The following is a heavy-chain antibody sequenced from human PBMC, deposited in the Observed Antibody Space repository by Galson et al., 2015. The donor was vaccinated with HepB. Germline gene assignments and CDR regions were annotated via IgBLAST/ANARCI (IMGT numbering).Heavy chain of an antibody. CDR2: IDPSDSYT. CDR3: ARHAGVGYCSSTSCHEVNWFDP. V-gene: IGHV5-10-1*01. J-gene: IGHJ5*02. CDR1: GYSFTSYW. D-gene: IGHD2-2*01. Sequence: SGAEVKKPGESLRISCKGSGYSFTSYWISWVRQMPGKGLEWMGRIDPSDSYTNYSPSFQGHVTISADKSISTAYLQWSSLKASDTAMYYCARHAGVGYCSSTSCHEVNWFDPWGQGTLVTVSS.